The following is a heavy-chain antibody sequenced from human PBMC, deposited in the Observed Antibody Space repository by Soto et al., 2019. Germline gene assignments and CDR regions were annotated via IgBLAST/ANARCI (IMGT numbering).Heavy chain of an antibody. V-gene: IGHV3-21*01. CDR1: GFTFSSDS. CDR3: ARDYGDDDFDI. D-gene: IGHD3-10*01. CDR2: ISIISSYI. J-gene: IGHJ3*02. Sequence: GGSLRLSCAASGFTFSSDSMNWCRQAPGKGLGWVSSISIISSYIYYAASVKGRFTISRDNAKNSLYLKMNSLRAEDTAVYYCARDYGDDDFDIWGQGTMVTVSS.